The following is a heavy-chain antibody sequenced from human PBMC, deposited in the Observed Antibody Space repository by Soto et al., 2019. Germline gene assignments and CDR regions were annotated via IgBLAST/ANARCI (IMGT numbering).Heavy chain of an antibody. V-gene: IGHV3-20*04. J-gene: IGHJ4*02. CDR1: GFTFDDYG. CDR3: VRGASLNFDY. D-gene: IGHD1-26*01. CDR2: VNWNGGST. Sequence: EVQLVESGGGVLRPGGSLRLSCAASGFTFDDYGMSWARQAPGKGLEWVSGVNWNGGSTGYADSVKGRFTISRDNAKNPLYLQMNSPGAEDTAVYYCVRGASLNFDYWGQGTLVTVSS.